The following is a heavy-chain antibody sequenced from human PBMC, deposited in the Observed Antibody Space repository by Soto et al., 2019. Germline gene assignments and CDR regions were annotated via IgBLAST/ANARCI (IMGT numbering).Heavy chain of an antibody. D-gene: IGHD3-10*01. CDR2: FDLGSGST. J-gene: IGHJ4*02. CDR3: ATRPRPYAPGIYNLTPSLPY. V-gene: IGHV1-24*01. CDR1: GYSLTELS. Sequence: QVQVVQSGAEVKKPGASVKVSCKVSGYSLTELSMHWVRQAPGKGLEWLGGFDLGSGSTVYAQRFEDRVRMTEDASASTAFMDLGSLRSDDTAIYYCATRPRPYAPGIYNLTPSLPYWGQGSLLTVSS.